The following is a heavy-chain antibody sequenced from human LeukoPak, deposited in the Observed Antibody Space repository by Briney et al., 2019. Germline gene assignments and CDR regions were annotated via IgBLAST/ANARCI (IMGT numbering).Heavy chain of an antibody. D-gene: IGHD1-26*01. Sequence: GGSLRLSCAASGFTFTTYVMTWVRQAPGKGLEWVSGISASGGNTYYADSVKGRFTISRDNSKNTLYLQMNSLRAEDTAVYYCAKDQRGAIPYYFDYWGQRTLVTVSS. CDR2: ISASGGNT. CDR1: GFTFTTYV. V-gene: IGHV3-23*01. J-gene: IGHJ4*02. CDR3: AKDQRGAIPYYFDY.